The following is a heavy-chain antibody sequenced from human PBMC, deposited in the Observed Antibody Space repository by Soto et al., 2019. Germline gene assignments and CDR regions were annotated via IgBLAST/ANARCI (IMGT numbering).Heavy chain of an antibody. CDR2: ISGSGGST. CDR1: GFTFSSYA. V-gene: IGHV3-23*01. J-gene: IGHJ3*02. CDR3: AKDLVVVVVAAGDAFDI. Sequence: GGSLRLSCAASGFTFSSYAMSWVRQAPGKELEWVSAISGSGGSTYYADSVKGRFTISRDNSKNTLYLQMNSLRAEDTAVYYCAKDLVVVVVAAGDAFDIWGQGTMVTVSS. D-gene: IGHD2-15*01.